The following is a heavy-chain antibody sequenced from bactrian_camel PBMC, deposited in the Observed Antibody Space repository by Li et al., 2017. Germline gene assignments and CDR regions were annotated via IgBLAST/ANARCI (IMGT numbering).Heavy chain of an antibody. Sequence: HVQLVESGGGSVQAGTSLILSCAAVGRTYPNYVMGWFRQAPGKEREGVATVDSNGSANYAESVKGRFTISKDNAMNTLYLQMDSLKPEDSAMYYCARSRFVFRGCDLSTSGYYYGGQGTQVTVS. CDR2: VDSNGSA. CDR1: GRTYPNYV. CDR3: ARSRFVFRGCDLSTSGYYY. D-gene: IGHD5*01. V-gene: IGHV3S55*01. J-gene: IGHJ4*01.